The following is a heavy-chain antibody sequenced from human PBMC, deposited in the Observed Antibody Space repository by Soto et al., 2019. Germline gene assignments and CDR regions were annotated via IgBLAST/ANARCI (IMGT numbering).Heavy chain of an antibody. CDR2: ISSSSSYI. CDR1: GFTFSSYS. Sequence: GGSLSLSCAASGFTFSSYSMNWVRQAPGKGLEWVSSISSSSSYIYYADSVKGRFTISRDNAKNSLYLQMTSLRAEDTAVYYSARTPRYSSSSRSLYYFDYWGQGTLVTVSS. D-gene: IGHD6-6*01. CDR3: ARTPRYSSSSRSLYYFDY. J-gene: IGHJ4*02. V-gene: IGHV3-21*01.